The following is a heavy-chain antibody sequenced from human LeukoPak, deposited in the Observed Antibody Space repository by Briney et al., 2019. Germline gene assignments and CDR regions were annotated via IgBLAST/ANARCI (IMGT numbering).Heavy chain of an antibody. V-gene: IGHV3-23*01. CDR3: TKRVAYTSSSVYFDY. CDR1: GFTFSSYG. CDR2: ISDDGRST. Sequence: GGSLRLSCAASGFTFSSYGLSRVRQAPGKGLEWVSSISDDGRSTYYADSVKGRFTISKDNSKNTMYLQMNNLRVEDTAIYYCTKRVAYTSSSVYFDYWGQGTLVTVSS. J-gene: IGHJ4*02. D-gene: IGHD6-6*01.